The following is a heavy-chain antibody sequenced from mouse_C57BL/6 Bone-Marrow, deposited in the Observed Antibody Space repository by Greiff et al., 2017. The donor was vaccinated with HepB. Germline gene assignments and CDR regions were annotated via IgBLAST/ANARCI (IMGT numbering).Heavy chain of an antibody. V-gene: IGHV1-26*01. D-gene: IGHD2-1*01. CDR3: ARTENCDGNDHWYFDV. CDR2: INPNNGGT. Sequence: VQLQQSGPELVKPGASVKISCKASGYTFTDYYMTWVKQSPGKSLEWIGDINPNNGGTSYNQKFKGKATLTVDKSSSTAYMERRSLTSEDSAVYYCARTENCDGNDHWYFDVWGTGTTVTVSS. CDR1: GYTFTDYY. J-gene: IGHJ1*03.